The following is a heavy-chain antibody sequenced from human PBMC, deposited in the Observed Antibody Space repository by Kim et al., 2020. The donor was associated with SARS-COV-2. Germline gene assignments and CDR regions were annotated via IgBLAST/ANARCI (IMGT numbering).Heavy chain of an antibody. Sequence: SETLSLTCTVSGGSISSYYWSWIRQPPGKGLEWIGYIYYSGSTNYNPSLKSRVTISVDTSKNQFSLKPSSVTAADTAVYYCARDHREWLQYTANWYFELWGRGALVTVSS. CDR2: IYYSGST. CDR1: GGSISSYY. D-gene: IGHD3-3*01. J-gene: IGHJ2*01. V-gene: IGHV4-59*01. CDR3: ARDHREWLQYTANWYFEL.